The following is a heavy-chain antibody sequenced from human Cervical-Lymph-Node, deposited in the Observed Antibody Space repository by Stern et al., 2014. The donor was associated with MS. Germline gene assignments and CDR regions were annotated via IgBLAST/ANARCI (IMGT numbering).Heavy chain of an antibody. CDR3: ARSPTAYSTYYVDF. J-gene: IGHJ4*02. V-gene: IGHV1-69*04. CDR1: GGTFSSYA. Sequence: QVQLVQSGAEVKKPGSSVKVSCKASGGTFSSYAINWVRQPPGQGLEWMGRIIPLLGVTHYAQKFQDRVTITADKSTSTAYMDLSSLRSEDTALYYCARSPTAYSTYYVDFWGQGTQVTVSS. D-gene: IGHD2-15*01. CDR2: IIPLLGVT.